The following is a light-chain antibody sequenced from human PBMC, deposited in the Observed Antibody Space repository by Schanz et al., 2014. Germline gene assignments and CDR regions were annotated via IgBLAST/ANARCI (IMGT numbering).Light chain of an antibody. CDR3: QQYNSWPLT. CDR2: DTF. J-gene: IGKJ4*01. Sequence: EIVMTQSPATLSVSPGERATLSCRASQSVNSNLAWYQQKPGQAPRLLIYDTFNRATGIPARFSGSGSGTEFTLTISSLQSEDFAVYYCQQYNSWPLTFGGGTKVEIK. CDR1: QSVNSN. V-gene: IGKV3D-15*01.